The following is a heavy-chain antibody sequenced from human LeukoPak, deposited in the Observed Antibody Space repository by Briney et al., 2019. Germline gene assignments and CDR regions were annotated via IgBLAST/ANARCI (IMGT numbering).Heavy chain of an antibody. CDR1: GGSISSYY. CDR3: ARHPFDSSGYHPLN. Sequence: PSETLSLTCTVSGGSISSYYWSWIRQPPGKGLEWIGYIYYSGSTNYNPSLKSRVTISVDTSKNQFSLKLSSVTAADTAVYYCARHPFDSSGYHPLNWGQGTLVTVSS. D-gene: IGHD3-22*01. J-gene: IGHJ4*02. V-gene: IGHV4-59*08. CDR2: IYYSGST.